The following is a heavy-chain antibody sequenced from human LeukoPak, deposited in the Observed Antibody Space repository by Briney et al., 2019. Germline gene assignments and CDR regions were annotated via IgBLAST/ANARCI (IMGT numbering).Heavy chain of an antibody. Sequence: GGSLRLSCTVSGFTVSRNSMSWVRQAPGKGLEWVSFIYSDNTHYSDSVKGRFTISRDSSKNTLYLQMNSLRAEDTAVYYCARRAGAYSHPYDYWGQGTLVTVSS. D-gene: IGHD4/OR15-4a*01. CDR2: IYSDNT. CDR3: ARRAGAYSHPYDY. J-gene: IGHJ4*02. CDR1: GFTVSRNS. V-gene: IGHV3-53*01.